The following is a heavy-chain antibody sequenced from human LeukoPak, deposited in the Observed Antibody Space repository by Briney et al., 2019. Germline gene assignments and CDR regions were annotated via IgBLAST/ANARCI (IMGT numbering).Heavy chain of an antibody. D-gene: IGHD1-26*01. CDR1: GGSISSSSYY. J-gene: IGHJ4*02. CDR3: ARSGEIDY. V-gene: IGHV4-39*01. CDR2: IYYSGST. Sequence: SETLSLTCTVSGGSISSSSYYWGWIRQPPGKGLEWIGSIYYSGSTYYNPSLKSRVTISVDTSKNQFSLKLSSVTAADTAVYYCARSGEIDYWGQGTLVTVSS.